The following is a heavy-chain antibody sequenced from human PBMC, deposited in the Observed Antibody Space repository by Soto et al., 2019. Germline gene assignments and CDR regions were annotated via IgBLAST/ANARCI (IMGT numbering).Heavy chain of an antibody. CDR2: IWYDGSNK. V-gene: IGHV3-33*01. J-gene: IGHJ3*02. CDR1: GFTFSSYG. D-gene: IGHD4-17*01. Sequence: GGSLRLSCAASGFTFSSYGMHWVRQAPGKGLEWVAVIWYDGSNKYYADSVKGRFTISRDNSKNTLYLQMNSLRAEDTAVYYCASDDYGDYDAFDIWGQGTMVTVSS. CDR3: ASDDYGDYDAFDI.